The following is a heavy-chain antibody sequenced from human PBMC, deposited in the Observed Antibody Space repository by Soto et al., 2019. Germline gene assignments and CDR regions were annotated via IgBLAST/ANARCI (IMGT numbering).Heavy chain of an antibody. CDR3: AREQQQLDSGVYGMDV. V-gene: IGHV6-1*01. CDR1: GDSVSSNSSA. CDR2: TYYRSKWYN. J-gene: IGHJ6*02. Sequence: SQTLSLTFAISGDSVSSNSSAWNWIRQSPSRVLEWLGRTYYRSKWYNDYAVSVKSRITINPDTSKNQFSLQLNSVTPEDTAVYYCAREQQQLDSGVYGMDVWGQVTTVAVSS. D-gene: IGHD6-13*01.